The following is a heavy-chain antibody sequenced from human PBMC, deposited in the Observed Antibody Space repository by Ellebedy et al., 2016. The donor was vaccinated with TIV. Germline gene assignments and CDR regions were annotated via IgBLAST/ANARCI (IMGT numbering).Heavy chain of an antibody. CDR1: GFSFRSYW. J-gene: IGHJ5*01. Sequence: GESLKISCVASGFSFRSYWMSWVRQAPGKGLEWVANIYQDGSEKYYVDSVEGRFTISRDNAKNELYLQMKSLRVEDTAVYYCARRGSYGDYAVHVNNWFDSWGQGTPVTVSP. CDR3: ARRGSYGDYAVHVNNWFDS. V-gene: IGHV3-7*01. D-gene: IGHD4-17*01. CDR2: IYQDGSEK.